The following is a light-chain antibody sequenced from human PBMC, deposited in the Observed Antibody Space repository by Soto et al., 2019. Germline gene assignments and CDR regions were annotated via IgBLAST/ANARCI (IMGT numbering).Light chain of an antibody. Sequence: EIVLTQSPVTLSLSPGERATLSCRASQSVSSYLAWYQQKPGQAPRLLIYGASSRATGIPDRFSGSGSGTDFTLTISRLEPEDFAVYFCQQYGRSPRTFGQGTKVDIK. J-gene: IGKJ1*01. CDR2: GAS. CDR3: QQYGRSPRT. V-gene: IGKV3-20*01. CDR1: QSVSSY.